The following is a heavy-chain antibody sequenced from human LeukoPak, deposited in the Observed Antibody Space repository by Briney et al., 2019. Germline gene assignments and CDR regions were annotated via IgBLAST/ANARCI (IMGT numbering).Heavy chain of an antibody. CDR2: ISMDGVNT. CDR1: GFTFDYYT. D-gene: IGHD3-10*02. V-gene: IGHV3-43*01. J-gene: IGHJ6*04. CDR3: AELGITMIGGV. Sequence: PGGSLRLSCAASGFTFDYYTMYWVRQGPEKGLEWVSLISMDGVNTFYADSVKGRFTISRDNAKNSLYLQMNSLRAEDTAVYYCAELGITMIGGVWGKGTTVTISS.